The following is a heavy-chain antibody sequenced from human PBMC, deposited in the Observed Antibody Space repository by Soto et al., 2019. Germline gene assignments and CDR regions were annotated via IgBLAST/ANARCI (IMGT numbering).Heavy chain of an antibody. Sequence: EVRPVESGGGLVQPGGSLRLSCATSGFDPSDGWLHWVRQTPGKGLLWVSRIKRDGTSASYADFVEGRFTISRDNARRPLDLQVRGLRVEDTAVYYCPSGAAFGGQGILVTGSS. J-gene: IGHJ4*02. V-gene: IGHV3-74*01. D-gene: IGHD3-16*01. CDR2: IKRDGTSA. CDR3: PSGAAF. CDR1: GFDPSDGW.